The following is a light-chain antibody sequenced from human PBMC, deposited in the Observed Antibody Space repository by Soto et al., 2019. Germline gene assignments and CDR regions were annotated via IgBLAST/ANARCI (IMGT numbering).Light chain of an antibody. CDR2: AAS. CDR3: QQYNNWPPWT. V-gene: IGKV3-15*01. Sequence: EIVMTQSPSTLSFSPFEISTLSFIASQSFSSNLAWYQQKPGQAPRLLIYAASTRATGIPARFSGSGSGTEFTLTISSLQSEDFAVYYCQQYNNWPPWTFGQGTKVDIK. CDR1: QSFSSN. J-gene: IGKJ1*01.